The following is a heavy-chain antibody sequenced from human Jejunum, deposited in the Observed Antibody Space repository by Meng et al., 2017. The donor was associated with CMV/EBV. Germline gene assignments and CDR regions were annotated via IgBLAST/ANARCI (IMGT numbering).Heavy chain of an antibody. V-gene: IGHV3-73*01. CDR1: FTVRASA. J-gene: IGHJ5*02. Sequence: FTVRASAMHWVRQASGKGLEWVGRIRSKAKYYATAYAPSVRGRFTISRDDSKDTAYPEMNSLKTEDTAVYFCIRHEPGPDSSYSWFDPWGQGTLVTVSS. CDR3: IRHEPGPDSSYSWFDP. D-gene: IGHD6-19*01. CDR2: IRSKAKYYAT.